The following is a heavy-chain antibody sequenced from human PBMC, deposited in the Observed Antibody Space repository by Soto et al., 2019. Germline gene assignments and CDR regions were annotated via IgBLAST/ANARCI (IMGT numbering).Heavy chain of an antibody. Sequence: ARALSQASAFSGDSVSSVIATCNCIRQSPSRGLEWMGRTYYRSKWYYDYADSVKSRITITPDTSKNQFSLQLNYVTPEDTAVYYFTSDMAGGGFHYWGQGTLVTVSS. J-gene: IGHJ4*02. D-gene: IGHD3-10*01. V-gene: IGHV6-1*01. CDR1: GDSVSSVIAT. CDR3: TSDMAGGGFHY. CDR2: TYYRSKWYY.